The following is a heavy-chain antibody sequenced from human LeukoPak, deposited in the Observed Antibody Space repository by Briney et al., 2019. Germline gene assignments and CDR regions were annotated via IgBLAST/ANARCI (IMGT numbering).Heavy chain of an antibody. J-gene: IGHJ6*03. V-gene: IGHV1-2*02. CDR1: GYTFTGYY. Sequence: ASVKVSCKASGYTFTGYYMHWVRQAPGQGLEWMGWINPNSGGTNYAQKFQGRVTMTRDTSTSTAYMELSRLRSDDTAVYYCASTPPPTVTTPEVYYYMDVWGKGTTVTVSS. D-gene: IGHD4-17*01. CDR2: INPNSGGT. CDR3: ASTPPPTVTTPEVYYYMDV.